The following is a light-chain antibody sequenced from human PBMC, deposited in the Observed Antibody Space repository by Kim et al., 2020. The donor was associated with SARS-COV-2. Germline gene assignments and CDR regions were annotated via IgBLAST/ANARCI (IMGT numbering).Light chain of an antibody. J-gene: IGLJ2*01. Sequence: ELTQPPSASGTPGQRVTISCSGSSSNIGNNFVHWYQQIPRTAPKLLIYMNNQRPSGVPDRFSGSKSGTSASLAISGLRSEDEADYFCAAWDDSLRGPVFGGGTQLTVL. CDR2: MNN. V-gene: IGLV1-47*01. CDR3: AAWDDSLRGPV. CDR1: SSNIGNNF.